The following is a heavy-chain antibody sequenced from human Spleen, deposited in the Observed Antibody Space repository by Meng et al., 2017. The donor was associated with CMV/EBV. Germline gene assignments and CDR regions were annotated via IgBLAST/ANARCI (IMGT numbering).Heavy chain of an antibody. J-gene: IGHJ4*02. CDR3: AKDSSGYYRTTYYLDY. Sequence: FTFDDYAMHWVRQAPGKGLEWVSLISWDGGSTYYADSVKGRFTISRDNSKNSLYLQMNSLRAEDTALYYCAKDSSGYYRTTYYLDYWGQGTLVTVSS. CDR1: FTFDDYA. V-gene: IGHV3-43D*03. D-gene: IGHD3-22*01. CDR2: ISWDGGST.